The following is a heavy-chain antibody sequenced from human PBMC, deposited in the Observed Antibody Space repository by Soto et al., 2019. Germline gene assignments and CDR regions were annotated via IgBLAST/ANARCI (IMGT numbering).Heavy chain of an antibody. CDR2: IYHSGST. D-gene: IGHD6-13*01. V-gene: IGHV4-30-2*01. Sequence: SETLSLTCAVSGGSISSGGYSWSWIRQPPGKGLEWIGYIYHSGSTYYNPSLKSRVTISVDRSKNQFSLKLSSVTAADTAVYYCATGSIAAAGSLYYYYGMDVWGQGTTVTVSS. J-gene: IGHJ6*02. CDR1: GGSISSGGYS. CDR3: ATGSIAAAGSLYYYYGMDV.